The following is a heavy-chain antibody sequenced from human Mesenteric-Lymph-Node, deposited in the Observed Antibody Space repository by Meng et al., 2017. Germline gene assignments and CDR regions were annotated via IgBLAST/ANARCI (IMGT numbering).Heavy chain of an antibody. CDR3: AKDKKGFLWFGELYSYYFDY. CDR1: GFTFSSYA. D-gene: IGHD3-10*01. V-gene: IGHV3-23*01. CDR2: ISGSGGST. J-gene: IGHJ4*02. Sequence: GGSLRLSCAASGFTFSSYAMSWVRQAPGKGLGWVSAISGSGGSTYYADSVKGRFTISRDNSKNTLYLQMNSLRAEDTAVYYCAKDKKGFLWFGELYSYYFDYWGQGTLVTVSS.